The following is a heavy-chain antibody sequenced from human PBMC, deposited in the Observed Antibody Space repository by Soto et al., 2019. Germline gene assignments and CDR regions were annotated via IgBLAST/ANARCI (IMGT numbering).Heavy chain of an antibody. CDR1: GFTFSSYA. Sequence: EVQLLESGGGLVQPGGSLRLSCAASGFTFSSYAMSWVRQAPGKGLEWVSAISGSGGSTYYADSVKGRFTISRDNSKNTLYLQMNSLRAEDTAVYYCAKQVGYCSGGSCYPDAFDIWGQGTMVTVSS. D-gene: IGHD2-15*01. CDR2: ISGSGGST. J-gene: IGHJ3*02. V-gene: IGHV3-23*01. CDR3: AKQVGYCSGGSCYPDAFDI.